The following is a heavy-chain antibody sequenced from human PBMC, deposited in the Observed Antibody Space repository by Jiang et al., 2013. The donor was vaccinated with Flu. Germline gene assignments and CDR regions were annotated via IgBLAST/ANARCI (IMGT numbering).Heavy chain of an antibody. D-gene: IGHD1-14*01. V-gene: IGHV4-59*01. J-gene: IGHJ6*02. CDR2: VYNVGGD. CDR3: ARGRRSHTQYYGLDV. Sequence: SISSYYWSWIRQPPEKGLEWIGYVYNVGGDHLQPLPQDRVTISVDTSSNQFSLNLSSVTAADTALYFCARGRRSHTQYYGLDVWGPGATVTVSS. CDR1: SISSYY.